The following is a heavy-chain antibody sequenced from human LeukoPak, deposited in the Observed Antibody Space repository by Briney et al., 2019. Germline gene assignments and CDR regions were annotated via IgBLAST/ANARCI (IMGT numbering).Heavy chain of an antibody. J-gene: IGHJ4*02. Sequence: SVKVSCKASGGTFSSYAISWVRQAPGQGLEWMGGIIPIFGTANYAQKFQGRVTITADESTSTAYMELSSLRSEDTAVYYCARGQEELMVDTPIDYWGQGTLVTVSS. V-gene: IGHV1-69*13. D-gene: IGHD5-18*01. CDR1: GGTFSSYA. CDR2: IIPIFGTA. CDR3: ARGQEELMVDTPIDY.